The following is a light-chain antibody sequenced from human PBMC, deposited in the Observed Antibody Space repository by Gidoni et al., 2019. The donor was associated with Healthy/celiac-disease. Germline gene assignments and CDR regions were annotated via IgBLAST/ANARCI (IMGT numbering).Light chain of an antibody. J-gene: IGLJ2*01. CDR3: QAWDSSDRV. Sequence: SYELTQPPSVSVSPGQTASITCSGDKLGDKYACWSQQKPGQSPVLVIYQDSKRPSGIPERFSGSNSGNTATLTISGTQAMDEADYYCQAWDSSDRVFGGGTKLTVL. V-gene: IGLV3-1*01. CDR1: KLGDKY. CDR2: QDS.